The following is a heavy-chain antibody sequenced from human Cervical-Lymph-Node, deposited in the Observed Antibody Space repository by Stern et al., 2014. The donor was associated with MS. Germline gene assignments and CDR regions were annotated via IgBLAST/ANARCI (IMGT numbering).Heavy chain of an antibody. D-gene: IGHD4-17*01. Sequence: VQLVESGAEVKKPGSSVKVSCKASGGTFSSYAINWVRQAPGQGLEWGGGIIPIFGTANYAQKFQGRVTITADDSTSTVYMELSSLRSEDTAVFYCARPTTVTVGTMDVWGQGTTVTVSS. CDR3: ARPTTVTVGTMDV. CDR1: GGTFSSYA. V-gene: IGHV1-69*01. J-gene: IGHJ6*02. CDR2: IIPIFGTA.